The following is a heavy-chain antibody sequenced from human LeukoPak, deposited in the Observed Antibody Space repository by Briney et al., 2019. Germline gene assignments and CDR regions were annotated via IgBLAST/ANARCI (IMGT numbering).Heavy chain of an antibody. V-gene: IGHV3-7*01. J-gene: IGHJ4*02. D-gene: IGHD1-26*01. CDR1: EFSFSNDW. CDR2: ITGGGSEE. CDR3: RRGQYSDSLN. Sequence: QPGGSQRLSCAASEFSFSNDWMNWGREAREGGVEWGANITGGGSEEKYVDSVKGGFTICRDTANNALYLQKSSLPADDTAVYYCRRGQYSDSLNWGQGKLVTVAS.